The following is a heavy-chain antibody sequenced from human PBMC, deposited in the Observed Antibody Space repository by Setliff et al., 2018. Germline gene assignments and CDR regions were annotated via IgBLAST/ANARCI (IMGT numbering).Heavy chain of an antibody. J-gene: IGHJ6*03. V-gene: IGHV1-18*01. Sequence: PGRSVKVSCKASGYTVSSYGISWVRRAPGQGLEWIGWISPYNGDTKLAQKLQGRVTMTTDTSTSTGYMELRSLISADTAVYYCARSPPNRGVGQGHYMDVWGQGTTVTVSS. D-gene: IGHD3-10*01. CDR2: ISPYNGDT. CDR3: ARSPPNRGVGQGHYMDV. CDR1: GYTVSSYG.